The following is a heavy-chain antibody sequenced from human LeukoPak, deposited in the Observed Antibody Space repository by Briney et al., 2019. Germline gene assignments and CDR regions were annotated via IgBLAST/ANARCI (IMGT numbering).Heavy chain of an antibody. J-gene: IGHJ3*02. D-gene: IGHD4-17*01. CDR3: ALTLRLYGDYLAFDI. Sequence: SCKASGYTFSSYGMHWVRQAPGKGLEWVAVISYDGSNKYYADSVKGRFTISRDNSKNTLYLQMNSLRAEDTAVYYCALTLRLYGDYLAFDIWGQGTMVTVSS. CDR1: GYTFSSYG. V-gene: IGHV3-30*03. CDR2: ISYDGSNK.